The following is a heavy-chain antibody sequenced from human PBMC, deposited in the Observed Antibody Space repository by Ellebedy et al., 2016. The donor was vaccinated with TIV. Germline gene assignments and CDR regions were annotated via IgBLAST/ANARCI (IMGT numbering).Heavy chain of an antibody. D-gene: IGHD6-19*01. CDR3: ARGGVVAGADY. V-gene: IGHV3-7*03. Sequence: GESLKISCAASGITVSSNYMSWVRQAPGKGLEWVASIKQDGSRKDYVDSVKGRFTISRDNAKNSQSLQMNNLGGEDTAVYYCARGGVVAGADYWGQGTLVTVSS. CDR1: GITVSSNY. J-gene: IGHJ4*02. CDR2: IKQDGSRK.